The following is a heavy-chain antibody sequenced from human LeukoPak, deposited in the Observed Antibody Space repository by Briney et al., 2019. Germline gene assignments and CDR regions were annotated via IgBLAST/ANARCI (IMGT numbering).Heavy chain of an antibody. V-gene: IGHV3-23*01. D-gene: IGHD2-15*01. J-gene: IGHJ4*02. Sequence: GGSLRLSCVASGFTFSSYAMSWVRQAPGKGLEWVSGISGSAGSTYYADSVKGRFTISRDNSKNTLYLQMNSLRAEDTAVYYCAKSPPSSYCSGGSCYEYYFDYWGQGTLVTVSS. CDR3: AKSPPSSYCSGGSCYEYYFDY. CDR2: ISGSAGST. CDR1: GFTFSSYA.